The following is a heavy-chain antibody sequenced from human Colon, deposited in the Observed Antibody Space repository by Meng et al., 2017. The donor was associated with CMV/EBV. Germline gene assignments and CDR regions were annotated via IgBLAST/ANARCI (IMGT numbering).Heavy chain of an antibody. CDR2: INHVGTT. Sequence: SETLSLTCGVYGGSLSDYYWTWIRQAPGKGLEWIGEINHVGTTIYNPSLQSRVTMSVDTSRNQFSLRLSSVTAADTAVYYCARGRIVVVPAAHLFDYWGQGTLVTVSS. CDR3: ARGRIVVVPAAHLFDY. J-gene: IGHJ4*02. D-gene: IGHD2-2*01. CDR1: GGSLSDYY. V-gene: IGHV4-34*01.